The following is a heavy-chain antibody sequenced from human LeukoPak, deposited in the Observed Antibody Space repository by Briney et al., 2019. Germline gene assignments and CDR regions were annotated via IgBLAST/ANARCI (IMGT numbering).Heavy chain of an antibody. CDR1: GYTFICYY. CDR3: ARASFYCGGECSDAFDI. Sequence: GASVKVSCKASGYTFICYYIHWVRQAPGQGLEWMGWINPNSGAHNYAQEFHGRVTLARDTSISTAYMDMSRLRLDDTAVYYCARASFYCGGECSDAFDIWGQGTMVTVSS. V-gene: IGHV1-2*02. CDR2: INPNSGAH. D-gene: IGHD2-21*01. J-gene: IGHJ3*02.